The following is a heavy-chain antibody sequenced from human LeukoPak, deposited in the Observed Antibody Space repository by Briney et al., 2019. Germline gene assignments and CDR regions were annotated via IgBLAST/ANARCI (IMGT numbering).Heavy chain of an antibody. J-gene: IGHJ3*02. CDR1: GFTFSNYG. V-gene: IGHV3-30*03. CDR2: ISYDGSNK. CDR3: ARVGARITMIVVAYDI. Sequence: GRSLRLSCAASGFTFSNYGMHWVRQAPGKGLEWVVVISYDGSNKYYAGSVKSRFTISRDNSKNTLYLQMNSLRAEDTAVYYCARVGARITMIVVAYDIWGQGTMVTVSS. D-gene: IGHD3-22*01.